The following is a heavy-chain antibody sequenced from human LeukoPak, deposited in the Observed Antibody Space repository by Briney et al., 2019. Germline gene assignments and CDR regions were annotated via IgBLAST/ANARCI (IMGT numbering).Heavy chain of an antibody. D-gene: IGHD4-17*01. CDR2: ISSSGSTI. V-gene: IGHV3-11*01. CDR1: GFTFSDNY. J-gene: IGHJ4*02. CDR3: ARVGDYSDFDY. Sequence: GGSLRVSCAASGFTFSDNYMSCIRQAPGKGLEWVSYISSSGSTIYYADSVKGRFTISRDNAKNSLYLQMNSLRAEDTAVYYCARVGDYSDFDYRGQGTLVTVSS.